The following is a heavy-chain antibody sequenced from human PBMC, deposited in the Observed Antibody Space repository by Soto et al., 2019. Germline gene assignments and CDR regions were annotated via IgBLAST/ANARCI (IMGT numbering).Heavy chain of an antibody. J-gene: IGHJ4*02. CDR3: ARASVGPPGGGSWTMPFDS. V-gene: IGHV4-4*07. CDR2: MYTGGST. CDR1: SGSVSNYY. D-gene: IGHD2-15*01. Sequence: QVQLQESGPGLVKPSETLTLTCKVSSGSVSNYYWSWIRQPAGKGLEWIGRMYTGGSTNYNPSLRSRVTRSVDTSKNQFSLRLTSVTAADTAAYYCARASVGPPGGGSWTMPFDSWGRGTLVTVSS.